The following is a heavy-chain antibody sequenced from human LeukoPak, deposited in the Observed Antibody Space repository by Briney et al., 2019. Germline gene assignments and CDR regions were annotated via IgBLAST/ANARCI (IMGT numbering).Heavy chain of an antibody. Sequence: SETLSLTCTVSVGSISGLYWSWIRQPPGKGLEWIGYIYYSGSTNSNPSLKNRVTISIDTSKNQFSLKLSSVTAADTAMYYCARHYGSGFGYWGQGTLVTVSS. D-gene: IGHD3-10*01. J-gene: IGHJ4*02. V-gene: IGHV4-59*11. CDR3: ARHYGSGFGY. CDR1: VGSISGLY. CDR2: IYYSGST.